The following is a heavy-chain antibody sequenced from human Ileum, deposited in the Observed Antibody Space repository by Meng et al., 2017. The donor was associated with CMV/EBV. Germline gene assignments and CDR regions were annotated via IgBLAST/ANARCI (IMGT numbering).Heavy chain of an antibody. CDR2: IYYSGYT. Sequence: GSLRLSCTVSGGSFTNYYWSWIRQPPGKGLEWIGYIYYSGYTKYNPTLKSRVTVSLDTSKNQFSLRLSSVTAADTAVYYCARPSSGSYRDGMDVWGQGTMVTVSS. CDR1: GGSFTNYY. V-gene: IGHV4-59*01. D-gene: IGHD3-10*01. CDR3: ARPSSGSYRDGMDV. J-gene: IGHJ6*02.